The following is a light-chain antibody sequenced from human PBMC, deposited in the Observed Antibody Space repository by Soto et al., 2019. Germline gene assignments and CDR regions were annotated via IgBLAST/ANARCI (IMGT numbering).Light chain of an antibody. J-gene: IGLJ2*01. CDR1: SSDVGGYNY. CDR3: SSSTINNTVL. Sequence: QSVLTQPASMSGSPGQSITISCTGTSSDVGGYNYVSWYHRHPGKAPKLMIYEVSNRPSGVSNRFSGSKSGITASLTISGLQAEDEADYYCSSSTINNTVLFGGGTKLTVL. V-gene: IGLV2-14*01. CDR2: EVS.